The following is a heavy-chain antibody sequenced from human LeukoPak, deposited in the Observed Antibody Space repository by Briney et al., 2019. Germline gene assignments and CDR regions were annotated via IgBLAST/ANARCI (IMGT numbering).Heavy chain of an antibody. Sequence: GGSLRLSCTASGFTFGDYAMTWVRQAPGKGLEWVGFIRRNSYGGTTEYAASVKGNFIISRDDSKNIAYPQMNSLKTEDTAVYYCARSRGHNYGYVDYWGQGSLVTVSS. D-gene: IGHD5-18*01. CDR2: IRRNSYGGTT. CDR1: GFTFGDYA. J-gene: IGHJ4*02. V-gene: IGHV3-49*04. CDR3: ARSRGHNYGYVDY.